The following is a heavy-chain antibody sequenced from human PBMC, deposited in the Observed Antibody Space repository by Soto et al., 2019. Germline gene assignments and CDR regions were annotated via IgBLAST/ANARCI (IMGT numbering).Heavy chain of an antibody. CDR1: GFAVSSNY. J-gene: IGHJ6*02. V-gene: IGHV3-66*01. CDR3: ARSRTGTTYGGMDV. CDR2: IHSGGDT. D-gene: IGHD1-7*01. Sequence: EVQLVESGGGLVQPGGSLRLSCAASGFAVSSNYMTWVRQAPGKGLEWVSVIHSGGDTHYADSVRGRFTISRDNSKNTLYRQMNSLRAEDTAVYYCARSRTGTTYGGMDVWGQGTTVTVSS.